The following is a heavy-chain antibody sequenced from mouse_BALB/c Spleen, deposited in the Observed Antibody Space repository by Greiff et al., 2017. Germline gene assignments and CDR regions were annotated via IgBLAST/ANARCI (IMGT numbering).Heavy chain of an antibody. CDR3: VRGGYGPYWYFDV. CDR1: GFTFNTYA. Sequence: EVQLVESGGGLVQPKGSLKLSCAASGFTFNTYAMNWVRQAPGKGLEWVARIRSKSNNYATYYADSVKDRFTISRDDSQSMLYLQMNNLKTEDTAMYYCVRGGYGPYWYFDVWGAGTTVTVSS. D-gene: IGHD1-1*02. V-gene: IGHV10-1*02. J-gene: IGHJ1*01. CDR2: IRSKSNNYAT.